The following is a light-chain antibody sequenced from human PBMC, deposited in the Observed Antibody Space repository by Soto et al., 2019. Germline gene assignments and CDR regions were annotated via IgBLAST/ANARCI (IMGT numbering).Light chain of an antibody. CDR1: SSDVGGYTY. J-gene: IGLJ1*01. CDR3: SPYTSRNTLYV. V-gene: IGLV2-14*01. Sequence: SALTQPASVSGSPGQSITISCTGTSSDVGGYTYVSWYQQHPGKAPKLMIFEVSNRPSGVSNRFSGSKSGNTASLTISGLQAEDEADYYCSPYTSRNTLYVFGTGTKVTVL. CDR2: EVS.